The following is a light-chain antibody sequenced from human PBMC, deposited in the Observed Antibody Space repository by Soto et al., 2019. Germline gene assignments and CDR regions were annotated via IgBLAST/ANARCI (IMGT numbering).Light chain of an antibody. CDR3: TSFAPGRIYV. CDR2: EVN. CDR1: SSDVGGYNY. J-gene: IGLJ1*01. V-gene: IGLV2-8*01. Sequence: QSALTQPPSASGSPGQSVAISCTGTSSDVGGYNYVSWYQQHPGKAPKLMIYEVNKRPSGVPDRFSGSKSGNTASLTVSGLQAADEADYYCTSFAPGRIYVLGSGTKV.